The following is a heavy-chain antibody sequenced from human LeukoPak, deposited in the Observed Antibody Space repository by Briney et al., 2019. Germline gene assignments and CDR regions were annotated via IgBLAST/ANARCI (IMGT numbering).Heavy chain of an antibody. CDR1: GFTFSSYA. J-gene: IGHJ4*02. CDR2: ISGSGGST. CDR3: ATDPWDDYSNPYRFWY. Sequence: GGSLRLSCAASGFTFSSYAMSWVRQAPGKGLEWVSAISGSGGSTYYADSVKGRFTISRDNSKNTLYLQMNSLRSEDTAVYYCATDPWDDYSNPYRFWYWGQGTLVTVSS. V-gene: IGHV3-23*01. D-gene: IGHD4-11*01.